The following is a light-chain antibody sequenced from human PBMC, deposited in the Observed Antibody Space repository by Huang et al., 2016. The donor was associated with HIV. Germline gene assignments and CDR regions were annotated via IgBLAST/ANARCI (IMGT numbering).Light chain of an antibody. V-gene: IGKV2-30*02. CDR1: QSLLHSDGNTY. J-gene: IGKJ4*01. CDR3: MQGTHWPLT. CDR2: KVS. Sequence: DVVMTQSPLSLPVTLGQPASISCRSSQSLLHSDGNTYLFWLQQRPGNSPRRLIYKVSNRDSGVPDRFSGSGSGSDFTLRISRVEPEDVGVYYCMQGTHWPLTFGGGTKVEIK.